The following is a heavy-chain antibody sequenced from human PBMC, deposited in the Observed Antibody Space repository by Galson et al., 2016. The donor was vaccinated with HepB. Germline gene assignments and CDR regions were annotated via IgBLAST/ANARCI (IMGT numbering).Heavy chain of an antibody. CDR1: GFTFSTYS. CDR2: ISSSRNTM. J-gene: IGHJ4*02. V-gene: IGHV3-48*02. Sequence: SLRLSCAASGFTFSTYSMNWVRQAPGKGLEWISYISSSRNTMYYADSVGGRFTISRDNARNSLYLQMNSLRHEDTAVFYCVRDQGRTFDYWGQGTLVIVSS. CDR3: VRDQGRTFDY.